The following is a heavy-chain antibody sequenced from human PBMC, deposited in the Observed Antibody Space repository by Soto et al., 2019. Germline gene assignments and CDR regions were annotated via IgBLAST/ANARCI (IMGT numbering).Heavy chain of an antibody. CDR3: ARHNDISTGYPSFHH. V-gene: IGHV4-39*01. CDR1: GGSVSSTSYH. J-gene: IGHJ1*01. Sequence: QPQLQESGPGLLKPSETLSLTCTVSGGSVSSTSYHWSWIRQPPGKGLEWIASIYYIGSISYNPSLKSRIIIDINTSRNQFSLKLTSVTAADTAVYYCARHNDISTGYPSFHHWGQGTLVNVSA. CDR2: IYYIGSI. D-gene: IGHD3-9*01.